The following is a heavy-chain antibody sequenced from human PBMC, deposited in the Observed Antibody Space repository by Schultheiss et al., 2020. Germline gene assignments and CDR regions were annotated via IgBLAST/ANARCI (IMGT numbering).Heavy chain of an antibody. D-gene: IGHD4-17*01. J-gene: IGHJ4*02. V-gene: IGHV3-21*01. CDR3: AREWADYDVDY. CDR2: ISSSSSYI. CDR1: GFTFSSYW. Sequence: GGSLRLSCAASGFTFSSYWMHWVRQAPGKGLEWVSSISSSSSYIYYADSVKGRFTISRDNSKNTLYLQMNSLRLEDTAVYYCAREWADYDVDYWGQGTLVTVSS.